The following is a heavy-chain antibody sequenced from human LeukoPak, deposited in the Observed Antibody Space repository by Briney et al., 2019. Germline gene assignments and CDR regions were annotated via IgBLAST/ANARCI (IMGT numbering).Heavy chain of an antibody. CDR1: GFTVSSNY. J-gene: IGHJ4*02. V-gene: IGHV3-23*01. CDR2: ISGSGGTT. D-gene: IGHD2-15*01. Sequence: GGSLRLSCAASGFTVSSNYMSWVRQAPGKGLEWVSVISGSGGTTYYADSVKGRFTISRDSSKNTLYLQMNSLRAEDTAVYYCAKAELVGAAGAVGYWGQGTLVTVSS. CDR3: AKAELVGAAGAVGY.